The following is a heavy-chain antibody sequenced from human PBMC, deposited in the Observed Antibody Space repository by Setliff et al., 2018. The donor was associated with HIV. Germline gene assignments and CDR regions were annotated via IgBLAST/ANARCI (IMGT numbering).Heavy chain of an antibody. Sequence: GGSLRLSCTASGSSLSNYWMSWVRQAPGKGLEWVANIKQGGSEKYYVDSVKGRFTMSRDNAKNSLFLQMHSLRAEDTAVYYCARVADGYNSYFDYWGQGTVVTVSS. CDR1: GSSLSNYW. D-gene: IGHD5-18*01. V-gene: IGHV3-7*01. J-gene: IGHJ4*02. CDR2: IKQGGSEK. CDR3: ARVADGYNSYFDY.